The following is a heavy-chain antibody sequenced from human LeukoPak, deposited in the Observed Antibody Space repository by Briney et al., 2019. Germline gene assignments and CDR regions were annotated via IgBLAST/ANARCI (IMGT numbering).Heavy chain of an antibody. CDR1: GGSIISSDYY. CDR2: IFYSGST. Sequence: PSETLSLTCTVSGGSIISSDYYWTWIRQHPGKGLEWIGYIFYSGSTYYNPSLKSRVSISIDTSKNQFSLKLSSVTAADTAVYYCATYYYSSGPHNWFDSWGQGTLVTVSS. D-gene: IGHD3-10*01. CDR3: ATYYYSSGPHNWFDS. J-gene: IGHJ5*01. V-gene: IGHV4-31*03.